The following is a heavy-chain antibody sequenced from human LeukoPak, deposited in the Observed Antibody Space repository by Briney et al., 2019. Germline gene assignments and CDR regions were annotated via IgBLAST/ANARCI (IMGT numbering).Heavy chain of an antibody. Sequence: SETLSLTCTVPGGSISSYYWIWIRQPPGKGLEWIGYIYYSGSTNYNPSLKSRVTISVDTSKNQFSLNLSSVTTADTAVYYCARGGSESYSNYYYMDVWGKGTTVTVSS. CDR3: ARGGSESYSNYYYMDV. D-gene: IGHD3-10*01. CDR2: IYYSGST. V-gene: IGHV4-59*01. CDR1: GGSISSYY. J-gene: IGHJ6*03.